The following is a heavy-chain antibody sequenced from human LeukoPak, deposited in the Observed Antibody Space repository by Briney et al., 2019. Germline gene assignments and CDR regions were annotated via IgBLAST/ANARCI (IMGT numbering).Heavy chain of an antibody. V-gene: IGHV3-11*06. D-gene: IGHD3-16*01. CDR1: GFTFSEYY. CDR3: AGFRVRWGAFDI. CDR2: ISSSSSYT. J-gene: IGHJ3*02. Sequence: GGSLRLSCAACGFTFSEYYMSWIRQAPGKGLEWVSYISSSSSYTNYAVSVKGRFTISRDNAKNSLYLQMNSLRAEDTAVYYCAGFRVRWGAFDIWGQETMVTVSS.